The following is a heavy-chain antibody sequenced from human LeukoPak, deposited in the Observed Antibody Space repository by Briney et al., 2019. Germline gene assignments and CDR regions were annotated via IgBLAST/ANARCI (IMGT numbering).Heavy chain of an antibody. CDR2: IKQDGSEK. CDR1: GFTFSSYW. CDR3: ASHRDSSSWYGVFDY. Sequence: GGSLRLSCAASGFTFSSYWISWVRQAPGKGLEWVANIKQDGSEKYYVDSVKGRFTISRDNAKNSLYLQMNSLRAEDTAVYYCASHRDSSSWYGVFDYWGQGTLVTVSS. V-gene: IGHV3-7*01. D-gene: IGHD6-13*01. J-gene: IGHJ4*02.